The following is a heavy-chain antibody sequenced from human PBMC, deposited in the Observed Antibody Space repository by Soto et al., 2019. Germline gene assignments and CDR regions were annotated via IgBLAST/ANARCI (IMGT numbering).Heavy chain of an antibody. CDR2: INPNSGGT. V-gene: IGHV1-2*04. D-gene: IGHD6-13*01. Sequence: QSTGKGLEWMGWINPNSGGTNYAQKFQGWVTMTRDTPISTAYMELSRLRSDDTAVYYCARGCESSSLDAFDIWGQGTMVTVS. J-gene: IGHJ3*02. CDR3: ARGCESSSLDAFDI.